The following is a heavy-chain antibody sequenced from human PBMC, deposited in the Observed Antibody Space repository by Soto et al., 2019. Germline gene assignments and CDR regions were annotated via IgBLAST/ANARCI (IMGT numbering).Heavy chain of an antibody. V-gene: IGHV3-30-3*01. CDR1: GFTFSSYA. CDR3: ARSEYSGFDY. CDR2: ISYDGSNK. J-gene: IGHJ4*02. D-gene: IGHD3-10*01. Sequence: QVQLVESGGGVVQPGRSLRLSCAASGFTFSSYAMHWVRQAPGKGLEWVAVISYDGSNKYYADSVKGRFTISRDNSKNTRYLQMNSLRAEDTAVYYCARSEYSGFDYWGQGTLVTVSS.